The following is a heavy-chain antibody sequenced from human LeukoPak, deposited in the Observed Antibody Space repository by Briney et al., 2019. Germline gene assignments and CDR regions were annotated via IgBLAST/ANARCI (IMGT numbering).Heavy chain of an antibody. D-gene: IGHD5-18*01. CDR3: AREIQLDYFDY. J-gene: IGHJ4*02. V-gene: IGHV4-31*03. CDR2: IYYSGST. CDR1: GGSISSGGYY. Sequence: PSETLSLTCTVSGGSISSGGYYWSWIRQHPGKGLEWIGYIYYSGSTYYNPSLKSRVTISVDTSKNQFSLKLSSVTAADTAVYHCAREIQLDYFDYWGQGTLVTVSS.